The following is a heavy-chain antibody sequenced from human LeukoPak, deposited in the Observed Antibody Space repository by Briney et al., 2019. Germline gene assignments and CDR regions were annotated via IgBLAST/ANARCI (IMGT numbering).Heavy chain of an antibody. CDR1: GFTFSDYE. V-gene: IGHV3-48*03. Sequence: GGSLRLSCAASGFTFSDYEMNWVRQAPGKGLEWISYISSSGGTIYYADSVKGRLTISRDNAKNSLYLLMNSLRAEDTAVYYCARGYYDSSGYTLDYWGQGTLVTVSS. CDR3: ARGYYDSSGYTLDY. D-gene: IGHD3-22*01. J-gene: IGHJ4*02. CDR2: ISSSGGTI.